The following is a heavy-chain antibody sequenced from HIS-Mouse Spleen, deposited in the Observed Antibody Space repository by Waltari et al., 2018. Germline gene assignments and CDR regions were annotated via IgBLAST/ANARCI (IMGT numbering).Heavy chain of an antibody. J-gene: IGHJ4*02. CDR1: GFTFSRSG. CDR3: AKASSGWLDY. CDR2: ISYDGSNK. V-gene: IGHV3-30*18. Sequence: QVQLVESGGGVVQPGRSLRLSCAASGFTFSRSGMPGVRQAPGKGLEWVAVISYDGSNKYYADSVKGRFTISRDNSKNTLYLQMNSLRAEDTAVYYCAKASSGWLDYWGQGTLVTVSS. D-gene: IGHD6-19*01.